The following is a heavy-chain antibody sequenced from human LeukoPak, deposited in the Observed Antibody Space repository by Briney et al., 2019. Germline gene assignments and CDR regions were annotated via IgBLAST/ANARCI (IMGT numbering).Heavy chain of an antibody. V-gene: IGHV3-11*01. CDR1: GFTFNDYY. CDR3: ATDGAGFDT. CDR2: INIGGTNT. Sequence: GGSLRLSCAASGFTFNDYYMSWVRQAPGKGLEWLSYINIGGTNTHYADSVKGRFTISRDNARKSLYLEMNNLRAEDTAVYCCATDGAGFDTWGQGVLVTVSS. J-gene: IGHJ5*02.